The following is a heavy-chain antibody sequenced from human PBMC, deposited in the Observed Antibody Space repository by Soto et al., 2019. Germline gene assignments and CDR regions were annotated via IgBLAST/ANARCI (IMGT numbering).Heavy chain of an antibody. CDR1: GFTFSTYW. J-gene: IGHJ4*02. D-gene: IGHD1-1*01. Sequence: GGSRRLSWAASGFTFSTYWMSWVRQAPGKGLEWVANIKQDGSERYYVDSVKGRFTISRDNAKNSLSLQMNSLRAGDTAVYYCATDSGTSDYWGQGTLVTVSS. V-gene: IGHV3-7*01. CDR3: ATDSGTSDY. CDR2: IKQDGSER.